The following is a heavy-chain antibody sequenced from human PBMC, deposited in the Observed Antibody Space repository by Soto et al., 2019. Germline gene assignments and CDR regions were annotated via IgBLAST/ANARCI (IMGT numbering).Heavy chain of an antibody. J-gene: IGHJ4*02. CDR2: ISGSSTST. V-gene: IGHV3-23*01. CDR1: GFTFSSYA. D-gene: IGHD1-1*01. Sequence: EVQLSGSGGGLVQPGGSLRLSCAASGFTFSSYAMSWVRQAPGKGLEWVSAISGSSTSTYYADSVKGRFTISRDNSKNTLYLQMKSLRAEDTAVYYWAKDPSTGSALENSFAYWGQGTVVTVSS. CDR3: AKDPSTGSALENSFAY.